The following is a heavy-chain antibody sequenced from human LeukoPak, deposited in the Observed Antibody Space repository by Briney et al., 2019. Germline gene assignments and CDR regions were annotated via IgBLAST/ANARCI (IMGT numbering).Heavy chain of an antibody. CDR2: IWYDGSNK. CDR1: GFTFSSYG. D-gene: IGHD3-3*01. Sequence: GRSLRLSCAASGFTFSSYGMHWVRQAPGKGLEWVAVIWYDGSNKYYADSVKGRFTISRDNSKNTLYLQMNSLRAEDTAVYYCAIKSDFWSGYFRYWGQGTLVTVSS. V-gene: IGHV3-33*01. J-gene: IGHJ4*02. CDR3: AIKSDFWSGYFRY.